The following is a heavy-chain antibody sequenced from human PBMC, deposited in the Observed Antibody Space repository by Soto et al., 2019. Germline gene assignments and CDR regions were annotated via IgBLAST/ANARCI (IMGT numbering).Heavy chain of an antibody. Sequence: TLSLTCAFSGGSISSGGYSWSWIRQPPGKGLEWIGYIYHSGSTYYNSSLKSRVTISVDRSKNRFSLKLSSVTAADTAVYYCARADNYAYDFDYWGQGTLVTVAS. CDR3: ARADNYAYDFDY. V-gene: IGHV4-30-2*01. D-gene: IGHD5-18*01. CDR1: GGSISSGGYS. CDR2: IYHSGST. J-gene: IGHJ4*02.